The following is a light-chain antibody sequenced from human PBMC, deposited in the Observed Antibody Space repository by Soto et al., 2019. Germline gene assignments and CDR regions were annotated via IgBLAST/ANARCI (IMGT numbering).Light chain of an antibody. CDR3: CSYAGSSSV. J-gene: IGLJ1*01. V-gene: IGLV2-14*01. CDR2: EVG. Sequence: ALTQPASVSGSPGQSITISCTGTSSDVGGYNYVSWYQQHPGKAPKLMIYEVGNRPSGVSNRFSGSKSGNTASLTISGLQTEDEADYYCCSYAGSSSVFGTGTKVTVL. CDR1: SSDVGGYNY.